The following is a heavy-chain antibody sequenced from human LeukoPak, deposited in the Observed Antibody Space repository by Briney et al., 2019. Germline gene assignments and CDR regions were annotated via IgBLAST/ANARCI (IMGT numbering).Heavy chain of an antibody. CDR2: INHSGST. D-gene: IGHD6-13*01. CDR1: GGSSSGYY. CDR3: ARGYSSSWSHDAFDI. J-gene: IGHJ3*02. V-gene: IGHV4-34*01. Sequence: SETLSLTCAVYGGSSSGYYWSWIRQPPGKGLEWIGEINHSGSTNYNPSLKSRVTISVDTSKNQFSLKLSSVTAADTAVYYCARGYSSSWSHDAFDIWGQGTMVTVSS.